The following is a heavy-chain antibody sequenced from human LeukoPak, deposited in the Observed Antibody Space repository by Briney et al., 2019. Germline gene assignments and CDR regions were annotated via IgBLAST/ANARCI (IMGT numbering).Heavy chain of an antibody. J-gene: IGHJ4*02. CDR1: GFTFSSYA. D-gene: IGHD5-12*01. V-gene: IGHV3-23*01. CDR3: AKDRYSGYDY. CDR2: ISGSGGST. Sequence: GGSLRLSCAVSGFTFSSYAMSCVRQAPGEGLEWVSAISGSGGSTYYADSVKGRFTISRDNSKNTLYLQMNSLRAEDTAVYYCAKDRYSGYDYWGQGTMVTVSS.